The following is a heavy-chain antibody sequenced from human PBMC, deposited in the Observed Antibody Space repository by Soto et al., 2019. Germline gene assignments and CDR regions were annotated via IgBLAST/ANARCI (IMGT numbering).Heavy chain of an antibody. V-gene: IGHV3-23*01. CDR3: PKDHGSSWYEIDY. CDR2: ISGSGGST. CDR1: GFTFSNYA. Sequence: EVQLLESGGGLVQPGGSLRLSCAASGFTFSNYAVTWVRQAPGKGLEWVSTISGSGGSTYYADSVKGRFTISRDNSKNTLYLQMNSLRAEDTAVYYWPKDHGSSWYEIDYWGQGTLVTVAS. D-gene: IGHD6-13*01. J-gene: IGHJ4*02.